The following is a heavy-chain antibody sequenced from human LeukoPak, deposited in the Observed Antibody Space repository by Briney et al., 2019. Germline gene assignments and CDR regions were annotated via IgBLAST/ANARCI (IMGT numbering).Heavy chain of an antibody. CDR2: IFYSGTT. Sequence: PSETLSLTCTVSGGSIGSRSYYWGWIRQAPGKGLEWIGTIFYSGTTYYNPSLKSRVTISVDTSKNQFSLKLNSVTAADTAVYYCARVGCSSSSCNVSYYYHYYYMDVWGKGTTVTVSS. CDR1: GGSIGSRSYY. J-gene: IGHJ6*03. CDR3: ARVGCSSSSCNVSYYYHYYYMDV. D-gene: IGHD2-2*01. V-gene: IGHV4-39*01.